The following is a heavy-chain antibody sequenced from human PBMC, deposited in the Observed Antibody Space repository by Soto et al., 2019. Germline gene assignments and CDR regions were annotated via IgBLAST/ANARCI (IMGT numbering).Heavy chain of an antibody. J-gene: IGHJ4*02. CDR1: GFTFSSYV. CDR2: ISGGGVSA. Sequence: GGSLRLSCAASGFTFSSYVMNWVRQAPGKGREWLSAISGGGVSAYYSDSVKGRFTISRDNSKNTLFLQMNSLGAEDTAVYYCAKSYCGSDCFDYFDYWGQGTPVTVSS. V-gene: IGHV3-23*01. D-gene: IGHD2-21*02. CDR3: AKSYCGSDCFDYFDY.